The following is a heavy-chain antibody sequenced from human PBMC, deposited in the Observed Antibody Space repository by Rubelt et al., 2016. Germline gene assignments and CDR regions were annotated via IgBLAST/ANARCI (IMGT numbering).Heavy chain of an antibody. J-gene: IGHJ2*01. CDR2: LSGWGGDT. CDR1: GFTFSKAW. CDR3: ARDYPYWYFDL. Sequence: RGSLRLSCEASGFTFSKAWLSWVRQAPGKGLEWVSGLSGWGGDTYYADSVKGRFTISRDNAKNTLYLEMHSLRAEDTAVYYCARDYPYWYFDLWGRGTLVTISS. V-gene: IGHV3-74*01.